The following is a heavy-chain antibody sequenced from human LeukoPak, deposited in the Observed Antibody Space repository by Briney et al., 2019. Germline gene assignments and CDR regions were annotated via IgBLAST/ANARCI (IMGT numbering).Heavy chain of an antibody. CDR2: INPNSGGT. Sequence: ASVKVSCKASGYTFTGYYMHWVRQAPGQGLEWMGWINPNSGGTNYAQKFQGRGTMTRDTSISTAYMELSRLRSDNTAVFYCARTRYCSGSTCYSYLEYWGQGTLVTVSS. CDR3: ARTRYCSGSTCYSYLEY. J-gene: IGHJ4*02. V-gene: IGHV1-2*02. CDR1: GYTFTGYY. D-gene: IGHD2-15*01.